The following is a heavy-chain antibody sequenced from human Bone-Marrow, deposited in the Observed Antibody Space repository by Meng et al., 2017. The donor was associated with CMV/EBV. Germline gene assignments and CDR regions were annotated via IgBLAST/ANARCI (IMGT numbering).Heavy chain of an antibody. V-gene: IGHV4-61*01. J-gene: IGHJ6*02. CDR1: GGSVSSGSYY. D-gene: IGHD6-6*01. CDR3: ARDTAAPSLYYYGMDV. CDR2: IYYSGSN. Sequence: GSLRLSCTVSGGSVSSGSYYWSWIRQPPGKGLEWIGYIYYSGSNYYSPSLKSRLSLSLDTPKNQVSLNLSSVTAADTAVYFCARDTAAPSLYYYGMDVWGQGTTVTVSS.